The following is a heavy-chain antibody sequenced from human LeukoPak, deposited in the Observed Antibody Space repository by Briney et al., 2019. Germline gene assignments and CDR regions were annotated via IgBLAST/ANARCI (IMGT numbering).Heavy chain of an antibody. CDR2: IYYSGST. D-gene: IGHD3-10*01. CDR3: ARRWFGYGSGGNWFDP. Sequence: KPSETLSLTCTVSGGSISSSSYYWGWIRQPPGKGLEWIGSIYYSGSTYYNPSLKSRVTISVDTSKNQFSLKLSSVTAADTAVYYCARRWFGYGSGGNWFDPWGQGTLVTVSS. V-gene: IGHV4-39*01. CDR1: GGSISSSSYY. J-gene: IGHJ5*02.